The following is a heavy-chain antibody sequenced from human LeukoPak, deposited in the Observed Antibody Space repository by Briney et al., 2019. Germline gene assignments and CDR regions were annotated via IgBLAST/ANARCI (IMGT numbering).Heavy chain of an antibody. CDR2: ISSSGSTI. J-gene: IGHJ4*02. Sequence: GGSLRLSCAASGFTFSNYWMNWVRQAPGKGLEWVSYISSSGSTIYYADSVKGRFTISRDNAKNSLYLQMNSLRAEDTAVYYCAKDPASGWYYYFDYWGQGTLVTVSS. D-gene: IGHD6-19*01. CDR1: GFTFSNYW. V-gene: IGHV3-48*04. CDR3: AKDPASGWYYYFDY.